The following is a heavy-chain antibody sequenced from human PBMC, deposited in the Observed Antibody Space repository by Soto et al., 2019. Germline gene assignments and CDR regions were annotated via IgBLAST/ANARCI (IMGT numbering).Heavy chain of an antibody. V-gene: IGHV4-39*01. CDR2: IYYSGST. D-gene: IGHD2-21*01. CDR1: GGSITSRSYY. Sequence: SETLSLTCTVSGGSITSRSYYWVWIRQPPGKGLEWIGSIYYSGSTYYNPSLKSRVPIAVNTSKNQFSLKLSSVTAADTAVYYCATSEFHWGQGTLVTVSS. J-gene: IGHJ4*02. CDR3: ATSEFH.